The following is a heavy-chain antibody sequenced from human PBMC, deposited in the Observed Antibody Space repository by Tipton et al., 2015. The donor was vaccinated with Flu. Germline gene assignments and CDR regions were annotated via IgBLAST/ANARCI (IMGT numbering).Heavy chain of an antibody. J-gene: IGHJ6*03. CDR2: INHSGST. CDR1: GGSFSGFF. V-gene: IGHV4-34*01. CDR3: ARTFYSYGPTGYYYFYYMDV. Sequence: TLSLTCAVYGGSFSGFFWSWIRQPPGKGLEWIGEINHSGSTNYNPSLKSRVTISVDTSKKQFSLKLSSVTAADTALYYCARTFYSYGPTGYYYFYYMDVWGKGTTVTVSS. D-gene: IGHD5-18*01.